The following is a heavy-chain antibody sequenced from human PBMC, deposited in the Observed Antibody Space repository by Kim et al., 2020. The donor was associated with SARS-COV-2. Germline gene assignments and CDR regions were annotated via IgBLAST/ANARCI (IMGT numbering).Heavy chain of an antibody. CDR2: IIPIFGTA. D-gene: IGHD1-26*01. J-gene: IGHJ6*02. Sequence: SVKVSCKASGGTFSSYAISWVRQAPGQGLEWMGGIIPIFGTANYAQKFQGRVTITADESTSTAYMELSSLRSEDTAVYYCARDTLVGATTEDYYYGMDVWGQGTTVTVSS. CDR3: ARDTLVGATTEDYYYGMDV. CDR1: GGTFSSYA. V-gene: IGHV1-69*13.